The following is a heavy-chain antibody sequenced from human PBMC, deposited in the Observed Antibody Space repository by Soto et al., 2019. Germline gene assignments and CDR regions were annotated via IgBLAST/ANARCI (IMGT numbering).Heavy chain of an antibody. J-gene: IGHJ4*02. V-gene: IGHV1-2*02. CDR3: AREPATAKPEGVDF. CDR2: INPNSGGT. CDR1: GCTFSDYY. Sequence: ASVKVSCKACGCTFSDYYIHWVRQAPGQGLEWMGWINPNSGGTKYAPKFQGGVTMTRDTSITTAYMELSRLRSGDTAVYYCAREPATAKPEGVDFWGQGTLVTVSS. D-gene: IGHD1-1*01.